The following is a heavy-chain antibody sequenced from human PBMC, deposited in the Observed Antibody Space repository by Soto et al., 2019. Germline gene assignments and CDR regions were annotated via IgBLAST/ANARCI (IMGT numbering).Heavy chain of an antibody. V-gene: IGHV3-23*01. J-gene: IGHJ4*02. Sequence: EVQLLESGGGSVRPGGSLRLSCSASGFTFSNYAMSWVRQAPGKGLEWVASISGSGRSTNYADSVKGRFTISRDNSKNTLAVQMSSLRAEDTAVYYCARDGGNICSGGSCYFQAPDYWGQGTLVTVSP. CDR2: ISGSGRST. CDR3: ARDGGNICSGGSCYFQAPDY. D-gene: IGHD2-15*01. CDR1: GFTFSNYA.